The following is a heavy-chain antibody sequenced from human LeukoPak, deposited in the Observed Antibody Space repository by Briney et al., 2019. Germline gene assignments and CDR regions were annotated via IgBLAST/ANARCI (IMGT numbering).Heavy chain of an antibody. V-gene: IGHV4-34*09. D-gene: IGHD3-22*01. CDR2: INHSGST. CDR1: GGSFSGYY. J-gene: IGHJ6*02. CDR3: ARDFRIYDSSGYYYYYGMDV. Sequence: PSETLSLTCAVYGGSFSGYYWSWIRQPPGKGLEWIGEINHSGSTNYNPSLKSRVTISVDTSKNQFSLKLSSVTAADTAVYYCARDFRIYDSSGYYYYYGMDVWGQGTTVTVSS.